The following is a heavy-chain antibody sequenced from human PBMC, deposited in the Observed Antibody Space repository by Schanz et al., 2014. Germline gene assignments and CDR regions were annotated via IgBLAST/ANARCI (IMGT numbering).Heavy chain of an antibody. Sequence: EVQLVESGGDLVQPGGSLRLSCVASGFTFSSYGMNWVRQAPGKGLEWVSYISSSSSYIYYADSMKGRFTISRDNAKNSLYLQMNSLRPEDTALYFCARDEGRDGYNLAFDVWGQGTLVTVSS. CDR3: ARDEGRDGYNLAFDV. CDR2: ISSSSSYI. D-gene: IGHD5-12*01. J-gene: IGHJ3*01. V-gene: IGHV3-21*04. CDR1: GFTFSSYG.